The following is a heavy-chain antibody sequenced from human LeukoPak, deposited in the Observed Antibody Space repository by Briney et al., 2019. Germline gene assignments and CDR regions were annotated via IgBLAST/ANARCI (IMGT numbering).Heavy chain of an antibody. CDR1: GFTFGNYW. CDR2: MKGDGSHI. Sequence: GGSLRLSCAASGFTFGNYWMSWVRQAPGGGLQWVASMKGDGSHIYYVDSVKGRFIISRDNARNSLYLQMSSLRVEDTAVYYCAKKYNTGPDPWGQGTLVTVSS. CDR3: AKKYNTGPDP. D-gene: IGHD1-14*01. J-gene: IGHJ5*02. V-gene: IGHV3-7*03.